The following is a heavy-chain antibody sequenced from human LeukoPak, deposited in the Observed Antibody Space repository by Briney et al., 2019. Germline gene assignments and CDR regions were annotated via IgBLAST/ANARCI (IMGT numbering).Heavy chain of an antibody. V-gene: IGHV3-30*04. D-gene: IGHD1-26*01. CDR2: ISYDGSNK. CDR1: GFTFSSYA. Sequence: PGRSLRLSCAASGFTFSSYAMHWVRQAPGKGLGWVAVISYDGSNKYYADSVKGRFTISRDNSKNTLYLQMNSLRAEDTAVYYCARGFHRGGWELLLGAFDIWGQGTMVTVSS. J-gene: IGHJ3*02. CDR3: ARGFHRGGWELLLGAFDI.